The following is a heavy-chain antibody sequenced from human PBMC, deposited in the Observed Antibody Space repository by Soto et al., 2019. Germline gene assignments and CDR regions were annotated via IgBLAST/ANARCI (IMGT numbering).Heavy chain of an antibody. CDR2: IIPILGIA. J-gene: IGHJ5*02. Sequence: QVQLVQSGAEVKKPGSSVKVSCKASGGTFSSYTISWVRQAPGQGLEWMGRIIPILGIANYAQKFQGRVTITEDKSTSTAYMELSSLRSEDTAVYYCARETSYYDYIWGSYRSWGQGTLVTVSS. D-gene: IGHD3-16*02. CDR1: GGTFSSYT. CDR3: ARETSYYDYIWGSYRS. V-gene: IGHV1-69*08.